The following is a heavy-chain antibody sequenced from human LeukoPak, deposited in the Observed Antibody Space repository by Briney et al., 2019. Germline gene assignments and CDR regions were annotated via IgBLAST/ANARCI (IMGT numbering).Heavy chain of an antibody. D-gene: IGHD6-19*01. CDR2: MSCNGRS. V-gene: IGHV4-39*07. J-gene: IGHJ5*02. CDR3: ARVYSSGWYHWFDT. CDR1: GGSINTSSYS. Sequence: SETLSLSCAVSGGSINTSSYSWGWIRQSPEMGLEWIASMSCNGRSHSSPSLMSRVTILADTSKNQFSLKLTSVTAADTAFYYCARVYSSGWYHWFDTWGQGTLVTVSS.